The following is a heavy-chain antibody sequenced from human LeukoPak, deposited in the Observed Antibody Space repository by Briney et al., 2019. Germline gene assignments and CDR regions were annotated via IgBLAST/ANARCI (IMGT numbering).Heavy chain of an antibody. V-gene: IGHV3-33*06. CDR3: AKDQWNPDY. Sequence: PGGSLRLSCAASGFTFSSYEMNWVRQTLGKGLEWVAVVWDDGSSQNYADSVKGRFTISRDNSKNMLYLQMNSLRAEDTAVYYCAKDQWNPDYWGQGTLVSVSS. J-gene: IGHJ4*02. CDR2: VWDDGSSQ. CDR1: GFTFSSYE. D-gene: IGHD6-19*01.